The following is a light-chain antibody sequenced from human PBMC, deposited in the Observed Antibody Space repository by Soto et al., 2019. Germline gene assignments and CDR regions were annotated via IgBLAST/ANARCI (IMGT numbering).Light chain of an antibody. CDR2: EGT. J-gene: IGLJ6*01. V-gene: IGLV2-23*03. Sequence: QSVLTQPASVSGSPGQSITISCTGPSSDVGTYNLVSWYQQHPDKAPKVILYEGTKRPSGVSPRFSGSQSGNTASLTISGLQAEDEAVYFCYSFAGSNTFSYVFGRGTK. CDR3: YSFAGSNTFSYV. CDR1: SSDVGTYNL.